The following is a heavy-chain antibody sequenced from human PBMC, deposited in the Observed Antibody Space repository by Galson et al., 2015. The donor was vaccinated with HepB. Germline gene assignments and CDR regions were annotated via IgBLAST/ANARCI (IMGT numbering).Heavy chain of an antibody. D-gene: IGHD3-3*01. J-gene: IGHJ4*02. CDR3: TTGLLRFLEWLFHDY. CDR2: ISYDGSNK. V-gene: IGHV3-30-3*01. Sequence: SLRLSCAASGFTFSSYAMHWVRQAPGKGLEWVAVISYDGSNKYYADSVKGRFTISRDNSKNTLYLQMNSLRAEDTAVYYCTTGLLRFLEWLFHDYWGQGTLVTVSS. CDR1: GFTFSSYA.